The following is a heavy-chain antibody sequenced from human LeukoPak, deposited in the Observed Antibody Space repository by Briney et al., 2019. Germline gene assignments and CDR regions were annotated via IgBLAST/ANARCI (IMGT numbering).Heavy chain of an antibody. CDR2: INPNSGGT. J-gene: IGHJ5*02. V-gene: IGHV1-2*02. Sequence: GASVKVSCKASGYTFTGYYMHWVRQAPGQGLEWMGWINPNSGGTNYAQKFQGRVTMTRDTSISTAYMELRSLRSDDTAVYYCARTYVWGSYRSVNWFDPWGQGTLVTVPS. CDR3: ARTYVWGSYRSVNWFDP. D-gene: IGHD3-16*02. CDR1: GYTFTGYY.